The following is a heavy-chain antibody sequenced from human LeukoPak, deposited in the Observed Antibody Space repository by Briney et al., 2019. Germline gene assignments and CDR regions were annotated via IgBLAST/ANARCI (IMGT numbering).Heavy chain of an antibody. D-gene: IGHD1-14*01. V-gene: IGHV4-31*03. CDR1: GGSISSGGYY. Sequence: SETLSLTCTVSGGSISSGGYYWSWIRQHPGKGLEWIGYIYYSGSAYYNPSLKSRVTISVDTSKNRFSLKLSSVTAADTAVYYCARDLTTGNWFDPWGQGTLVTVSS. CDR3: ARDLTTGNWFDP. CDR2: IYYSGSA. J-gene: IGHJ5*02.